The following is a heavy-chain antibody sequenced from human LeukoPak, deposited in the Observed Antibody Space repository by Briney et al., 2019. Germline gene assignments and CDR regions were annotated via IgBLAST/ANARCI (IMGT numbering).Heavy chain of an antibody. CDR1: GGSISSYY. D-gene: IGHD6-13*01. CDR2: MYISGST. CDR3: ARYSSSWYVLDY. J-gene: IGHJ4*02. Sequence: PSETLSLTCTVSGGSISSYYWSWIRQPAGKGLEWIGRMYISGSTNYNPSLKSRVTMSIDTSKKQFSLKLSSVTAADTAVYYCARYSSSWYVLDYWGQGILVTVSS. V-gene: IGHV4-4*07.